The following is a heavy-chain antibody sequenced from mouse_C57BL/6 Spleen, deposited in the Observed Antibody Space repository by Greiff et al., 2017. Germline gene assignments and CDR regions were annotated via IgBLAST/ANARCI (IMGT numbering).Heavy chain of an antibody. J-gene: IGHJ4*01. V-gene: IGHV8-5*01. CDR3: AQIGRIRRSYYAMDY. CDR1: GFSLSTSNMG. CDR2: IWWNDDK. Sequence: QVQLKESGPGLLQPSQTLSLTCSFSGFSLSTSNMGIGWIRPPSGQGLVWLAHIWWNDDKYYYPSLKSRLTIAKDTSNHQLYLKITSVDTADTATYYGAQIGRIRRSYYAMDYWGQGTSVTVSS. D-gene: IGHD5-2*01.